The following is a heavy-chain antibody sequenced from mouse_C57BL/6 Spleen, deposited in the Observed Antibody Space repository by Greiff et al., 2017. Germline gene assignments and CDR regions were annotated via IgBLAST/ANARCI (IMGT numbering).Heavy chain of an antibody. Sequence: QVQLQQPGAELVKPGASVKLSCKASGYTFTSYWMHWVKQRPGQGLEWIGMIHPNSGSTNYNEKFKSKATLTVDKSSSTAYMQLSSLTSEDSAVYYCATYDGYPAWFAYWGQGTLVTVSA. D-gene: IGHD2-3*01. CDR1: GYTFTSYW. J-gene: IGHJ3*01. CDR3: ATYDGYPAWFAY. V-gene: IGHV1-64*01. CDR2: IHPNSGST.